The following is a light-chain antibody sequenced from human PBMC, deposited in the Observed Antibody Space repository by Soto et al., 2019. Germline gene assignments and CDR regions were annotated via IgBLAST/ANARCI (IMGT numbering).Light chain of an antibody. CDR3: MQAAQTPYT. CDR1: QSLLNSNGYTY. CDR2: LVS. J-gene: IGKJ2*01. Sequence: EIVMTQSPLSLPATPGEPASISCRSSQSLLNSNGYTYLDWYLQKPGQSPQFLIYLVSNRSSGVTDRFSGSGSGTDLTLKISRVEAADVGVYFCMQAAQTPYTFGQGTKLEIK. V-gene: IGKV2-28*01.